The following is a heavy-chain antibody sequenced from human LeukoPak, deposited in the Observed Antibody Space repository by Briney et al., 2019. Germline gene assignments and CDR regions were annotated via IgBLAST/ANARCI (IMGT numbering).Heavy chain of an antibody. V-gene: IGHV3-21*01. CDR1: GFTFSNAW. J-gene: IGHJ4*02. CDR2: ISSSSSYI. D-gene: IGHD3-22*01. CDR3: ARDRPAYTYYYDSSGSFDY. Sequence: GGSLRLSCAASGFTFSNAWMSWVRQAPGKGLEWVSSISSSSSYIYYADSVKGRFTISRDNAKNSLYLQMNSLRAEDTAVYYCARDRPAYTYYYDSSGSFDYWGQGTLVTVSS.